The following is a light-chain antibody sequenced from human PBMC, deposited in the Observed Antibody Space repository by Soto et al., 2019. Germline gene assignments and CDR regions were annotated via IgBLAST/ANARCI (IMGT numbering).Light chain of an antibody. CDR1: QSISIY. J-gene: IGKJ3*01. Sequence: DIQMTQSPSSLSASVGDRVTITCRASQSISIYLNWYQQKPGKAPKLLIYAASSLQSGVPSRFSGSGSGTDFTLTISSLQPEDFATYYCQQSFSTPFTFGPGTKVDSK. V-gene: IGKV1-39*01. CDR2: AAS. CDR3: QQSFSTPFT.